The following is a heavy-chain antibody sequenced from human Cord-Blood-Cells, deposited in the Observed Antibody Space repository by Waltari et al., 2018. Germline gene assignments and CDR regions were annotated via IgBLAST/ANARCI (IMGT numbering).Heavy chain of an antibody. V-gene: IGHV1-2*04. CDR3: ARGHIAAAGHDAFDI. Sequence: QVQLVQSGAEVKKPGASVKVSCKASGYTFTGYYMHWVRQAPGQGLEWMGWINPNSGGTNYAQKFQGWVTMTRDTSISTAYMGLSRLRSDDTAVYYCARGHIAAAGHDAFDIWGQGTMVTVSS. CDR2: INPNSGGT. J-gene: IGHJ3*02. CDR1: GYTFTGYY. D-gene: IGHD6-13*01.